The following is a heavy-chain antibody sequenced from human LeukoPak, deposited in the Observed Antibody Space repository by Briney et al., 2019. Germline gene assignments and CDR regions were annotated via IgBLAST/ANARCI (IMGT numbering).Heavy chain of an antibody. CDR2: MYYSGST. CDR1: GGSIISYY. CDR3: ARARDGLDTSMATPNWYFDL. J-gene: IGHJ2*01. V-gene: IGHV4-59*01. Sequence: SETLSLTCTVSGGSIISYYWSWIRQPPGKGLEWIGYMYYSGSTNYNPSLKSRVTISVDTPKNHFSLKLRSVTAADTAVYYCARARDGLDTSMATPNWYFDLWGRGTLVTVSS. D-gene: IGHD5-18*01.